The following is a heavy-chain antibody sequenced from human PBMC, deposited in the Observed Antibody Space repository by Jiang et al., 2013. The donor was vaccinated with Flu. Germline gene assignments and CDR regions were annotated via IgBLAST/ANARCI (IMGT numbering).Heavy chain of an antibody. Sequence: SGAEVKRPGASVMVSCKASGYTFPDYYMHWLRRAPGRRLEWMGWMNPKNGGTKFAQKFEGRVAMTRDTSISTAYMELSDLRSDDTAVYFCARGPSSGAFDVWGQGTMVALSS. V-gene: IGHV1-2*02. CDR2: MNPKNGGT. D-gene: IGHD1-26*01. J-gene: IGHJ3*01. CDR3: ARGPSSGAFDV. CDR1: GYTFPDYY.